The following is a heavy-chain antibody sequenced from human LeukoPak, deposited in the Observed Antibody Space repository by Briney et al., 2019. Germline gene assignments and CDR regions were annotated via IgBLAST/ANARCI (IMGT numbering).Heavy chain of an antibody. J-gene: IGHJ4*02. CDR1: GYTFTSYG. CDR3: ARDDNYYDSSGYYYVLDY. CDR2: ISAYNGNT. V-gene: IGHV1-18*01. D-gene: IGHD3-22*01. Sequence: GASVKVSCKASGYTFTSYGISWVRQAPGQGLEWMGWISAYNGNTNYAQKLQGRVTMTTDTSTSTAYMELRTLRSDDTAVYYCARDDNYYDSSGYYYVLDYWGQGTLVTVSS.